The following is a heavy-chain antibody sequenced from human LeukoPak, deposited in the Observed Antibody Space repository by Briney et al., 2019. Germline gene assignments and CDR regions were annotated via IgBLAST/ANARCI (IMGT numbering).Heavy chain of an antibody. CDR3: ARGSSVVPAPIPDY. Sequence: GGSLRLSCAASGFTFSLYWMHWFRQGPGKGLMWVSRLNEDGSTADYADSVKGRFTMSRDNAKGKVFLEMRGLTVEDTAVYYCARGSSVVPAPIPDYWGQGTLVTVSS. CDR2: LNEDGSTA. J-gene: IGHJ4*02. V-gene: IGHV3-74*01. CDR1: GFTFSLYW. D-gene: IGHD2-15*01.